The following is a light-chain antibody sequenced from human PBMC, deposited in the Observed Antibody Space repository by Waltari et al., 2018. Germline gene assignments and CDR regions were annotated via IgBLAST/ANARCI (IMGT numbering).Light chain of an antibody. Sequence: SYELTQSPSVSVSPGQTATITCSGDKLGDKYVCWYQQKPGQSPGMVIYQDTKRPSGIPDRFSGSNSGNTATLTISGTQALDEADYYCQSWDSTTVVFGGGTKLTVL. J-gene: IGLJ2*01. CDR2: QDT. CDR3: QSWDSTTVV. CDR1: KLGDKY. V-gene: IGLV3-1*01.